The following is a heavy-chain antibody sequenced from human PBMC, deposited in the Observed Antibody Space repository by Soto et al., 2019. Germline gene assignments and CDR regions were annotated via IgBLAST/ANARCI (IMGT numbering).Heavy chain of an antibody. CDR2: ISGSGGST. CDR3: AKDPTVPLGYYYYGMDV. V-gene: IGHV3-23*01. D-gene: IGHD4-17*01. CDR1: GFTFSSYA. Sequence: QLGGSLRLSCAASGFTFSSYAMSWVRQAPGKGLEWVSAISGSGGSTYYADSVKGRFTISRDNSKNTLYLQMNSLRAEDTAVYYCAKDPTVPLGYYYYGMDVWGQGTTVTVSS. J-gene: IGHJ6*02.